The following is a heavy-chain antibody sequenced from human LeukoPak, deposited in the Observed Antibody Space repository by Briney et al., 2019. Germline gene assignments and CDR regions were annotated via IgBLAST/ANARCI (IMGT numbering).Heavy chain of an antibody. D-gene: IGHD3-9*01. V-gene: IGHV1-2*02. CDR2: INSDSGFT. CDR1: GYTFTGYY. J-gene: IGHJ5*02. Sequence: ASVNVSCTASGYTFTGYYMNWVRQAPGQGLEWMGWINSDSGFTKYAQKFQGRVTMTRDTSITTVYMDLTRLTSDDTAVYYCARNFDMKGFDPWGQGTLVTVSS. CDR3: ARNFDMKGFDP.